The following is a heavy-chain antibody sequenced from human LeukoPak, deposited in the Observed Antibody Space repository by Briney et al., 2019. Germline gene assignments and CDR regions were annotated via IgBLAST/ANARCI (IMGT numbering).Heavy chain of an antibody. CDR3: ASRIIAVAGMFVY. CDR2: IYYSGST. Sequence: PSQTLSLTCTVSGGSISSGDYYWSWIRQPPGKGLEWIGYIYYSGSTYYNPSLKSRVTISVDTSKTQFSLKLRSVTAADTAVSYCASRIIAVAGMFVYWGQGTRVSVSS. J-gene: IGHJ4*02. V-gene: IGHV4-30-4*08. D-gene: IGHD6-19*01. CDR1: GGSISSGDYY.